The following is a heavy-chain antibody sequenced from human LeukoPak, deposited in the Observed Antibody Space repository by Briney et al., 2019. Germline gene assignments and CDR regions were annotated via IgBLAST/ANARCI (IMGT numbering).Heavy chain of an antibody. J-gene: IGHJ6*03. CDR2: IWYDGSNK. CDR3: AKTAVPAAIRYYYYMDV. CDR1: GFTFSSYG. D-gene: IGHD2-2*02. Sequence: PGGSLRLSCAASGFTFSSYGMHWVRQAPGKGLEWVAVIWYDGSNKYYADSVKGRFTISRDNSKNTLYLQMNSLRAEDTAVHYCAKTAVPAAIRYYYYMDVWGKGTTVTVSS. V-gene: IGHV3-33*06.